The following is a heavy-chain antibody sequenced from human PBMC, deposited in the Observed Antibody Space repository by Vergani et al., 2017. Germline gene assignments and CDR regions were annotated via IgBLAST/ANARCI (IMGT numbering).Heavy chain of an antibody. CDR2: IYYSGST. CDR1: GGSISSYY. V-gene: IGHV4-59*08. CDR3: AGGPVGYYYYGMDV. D-gene: IGHD3-16*01. J-gene: IGHJ6*02. Sequence: QVQLQESGPGLVKPSETLSLTCPVSGGSISSYYWSWIRQPPGKGLEWIGYIYYSGSTHYNPSLKSRVTISVDTSKNQFSLKLSSVTAADTAVYYCAGGPVGYYYYGMDVWGQGTTVTVSS.